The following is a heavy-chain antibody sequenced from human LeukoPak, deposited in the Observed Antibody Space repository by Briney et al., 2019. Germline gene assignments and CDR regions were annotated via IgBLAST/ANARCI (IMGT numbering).Heavy chain of an antibody. CDR2: ISSSGSTI. CDR1: GFTFSSYE. CDR3: CMYYYDSSGYEFDY. D-gene: IGHD3-22*01. V-gene: IGHV3-48*03. Sequence: GGSLRLSCAASGFTFSSYEMNWVRQAPGKGLEWVSYISSSGSTIYYADSVKGRFTISRDNAKNSLYLQMNSLRAEDTAVYYCCMYYYDSSGYEFDYWGQGTLVTVSS. J-gene: IGHJ4*02.